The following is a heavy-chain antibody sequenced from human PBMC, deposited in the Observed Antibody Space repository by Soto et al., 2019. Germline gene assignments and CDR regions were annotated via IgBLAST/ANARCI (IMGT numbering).Heavy chain of an antibody. J-gene: IGHJ6*03. V-gene: IGHV1-69*04. CDR1: GGTFSSYT. D-gene: IGHD2-2*01. CDR2: IIPILGIA. CDR3: ARDYVCSSTSCYGDYYMDV. Sequence: ASVKVSCKASGGTFSSYTISWVRQAPGQGLEWMGRIIPILGIANYAQKFQGRVTITADKSTSTAYMELSSLRSEDTAVYYYARDYVCSSTSCYGDYYMDVWGKGTTVTVSS.